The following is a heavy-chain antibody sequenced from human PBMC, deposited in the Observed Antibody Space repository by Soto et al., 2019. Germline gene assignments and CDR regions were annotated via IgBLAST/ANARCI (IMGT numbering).Heavy chain of an antibody. Sequence: EVQLVESGGGLVQPGRSLRLSCAASGFTFDDYAMHWVRPAPGKGLEWVSGISWNSGRIGYADSVKGRFTISRDNAKKSLFLQMSSLRVEDTALYYCVKDSAGSCCTFYLDYWGQGALVTVSS. CDR2: ISWNSGRI. J-gene: IGHJ4*02. V-gene: IGHV3-9*01. D-gene: IGHD2-15*01. CDR1: GFTFDDYA. CDR3: VKDSAGSCCTFYLDY.